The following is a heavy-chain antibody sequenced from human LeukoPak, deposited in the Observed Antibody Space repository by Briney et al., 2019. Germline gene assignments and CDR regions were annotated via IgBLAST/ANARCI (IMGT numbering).Heavy chain of an antibody. CDR1: GGSMSYHY. Sequence: SETLSLTCTVSGGSMSYHYWSWLRQPPGKGLEWIGYIHYSGSTNYNSSLKSRVSISVDTSKNQFCLKLSSVTAADTAVYYCARDGLYYFDHWGQGTLVTVSS. CDR3: ARDGLYYFDH. J-gene: IGHJ4*02. CDR2: IHYSGST. V-gene: IGHV4-59*11.